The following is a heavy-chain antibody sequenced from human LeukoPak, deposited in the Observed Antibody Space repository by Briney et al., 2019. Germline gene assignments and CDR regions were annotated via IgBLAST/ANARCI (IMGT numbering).Heavy chain of an antibody. V-gene: IGHV3-53*01. Sequence: GGSLRLSCVASGFTFNNFAMNWVRQAPGRGLEWVSVIYSGGSTYYADSVKGRFTISRDNSKNTLYLQMNSLRAEDTAVYYCASVSNQYYFDYWGQGTLVTVSS. D-gene: IGHD5/OR15-5a*01. CDR2: IYSGGST. J-gene: IGHJ4*02. CDR1: GFTFNNFA. CDR3: ASVSNQYYFDY.